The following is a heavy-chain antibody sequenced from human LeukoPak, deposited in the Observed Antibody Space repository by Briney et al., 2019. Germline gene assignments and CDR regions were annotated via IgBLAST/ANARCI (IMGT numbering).Heavy chain of an antibody. D-gene: IGHD1-1*01. J-gene: IGHJ4*02. V-gene: IGHV3-23*01. CDR1: GFTFSSYA. CDR2: ISGSGGST. CDR3: ARRPGLERYYLDY. Sequence: GGSLRLSCAASGFTFSSYAMSWVRQAPGKGLQWVSTISGSGGSTYYADSVKGRFTISRDNSKNTLYLQMNSLRADDTAVYYCARRPGLERYYLDYWGQGTLVTVSS.